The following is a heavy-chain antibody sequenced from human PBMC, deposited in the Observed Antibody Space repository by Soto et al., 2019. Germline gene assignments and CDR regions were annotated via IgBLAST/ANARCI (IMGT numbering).Heavy chain of an antibody. V-gene: IGHV3-23*01. Sequence: EVQLLESGGGLVQPGGSLRLSCAASGFTFSTYAMSWVRQAPGKGPEWVSNITNIGAGTYYADSVKRRITISRDNSKNTLYLQMNSLRAEDTAVYYCVKANLHGRGFQDYWGQGTLVTVSS. D-gene: IGHD2-15*01. CDR3: VKANLHGRGFQDY. CDR1: GFTFSTYA. CDR2: ITNIGAGT. J-gene: IGHJ4*02.